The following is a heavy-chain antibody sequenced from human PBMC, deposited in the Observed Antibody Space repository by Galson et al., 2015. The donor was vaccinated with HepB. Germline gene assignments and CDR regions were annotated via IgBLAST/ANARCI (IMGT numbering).Heavy chain of an antibody. D-gene: IGHD3-22*01. V-gene: IGHV3-48*04. Sequence: PLRLPCAASGFTFSSSSMYCVPQAPGKGLEWVSYIISSSSTIYYADYVKGRFTISRDNAKNSLYLQMNSLRAADTAVYYCARAYYYDSRVLGYWGQGTLVTVSS. CDR3: ARAYYYDSRVLGY. CDR2: IISSSSTI. CDR1: GFTFSSSS. J-gene: IGHJ4*02.